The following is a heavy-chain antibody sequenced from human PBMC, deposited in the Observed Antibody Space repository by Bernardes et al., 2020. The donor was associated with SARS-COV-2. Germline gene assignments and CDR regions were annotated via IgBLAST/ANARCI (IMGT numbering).Heavy chain of an antibody. J-gene: IGHJ6*02. D-gene: IGHD2-21*01. CDR1: GFTFSSYG. CDR3: ARKSDGMDV. Sequence: GGSLRLSCVASGFTFSSYGMHWVRQAPGKGLEWVAVIWYDGSNTYYADSVKGRFTISRDNSKNTLYLQMNSLRAEDTAVYYCARKSDGMDVWGQGTTVTVSS. V-gene: IGHV3-33*01. CDR2: IWYDGSNT.